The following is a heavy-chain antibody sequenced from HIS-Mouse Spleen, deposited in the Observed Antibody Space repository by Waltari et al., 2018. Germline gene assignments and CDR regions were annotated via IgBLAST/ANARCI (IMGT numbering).Heavy chain of an antibody. CDR3: AREIPYSSSWYDWYFDL. D-gene: IGHD6-13*01. CDR1: GGSIRSSSYY. J-gene: IGHJ2*01. CDR2: IYYSGST. Sequence: QLQLQESGPGLVKPSETLSLTCTGSGGSIRSSSYYRGWIRQPPGKGLEWIGSIYYSGSTSNHPSLKSRVTISVDTSKNQFSLKLSSVTAADTAVYYCAREIPYSSSWYDWYFDLWGRGTLVTVSS. V-gene: IGHV4-39*07.